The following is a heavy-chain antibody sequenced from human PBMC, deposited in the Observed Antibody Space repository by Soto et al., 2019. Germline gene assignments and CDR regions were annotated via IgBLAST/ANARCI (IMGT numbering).Heavy chain of an antibody. CDR1: GFSLTSPGMC. D-gene: IGHD1-20*01. CDR3: ARSIRGPRRFNGMDV. Sequence: SGPTLVNPTETLTVTCTFSGFSLTSPGMCVSWIRQSPGKALEWLALIERDDDDKYYSTSLKTRLTISKDTRKNQVVLTMANMDPADSATYYCARSIRGPRRFNGMDVWGQGTTVTVSS. V-gene: IGHV2-70*13. CDR2: IERDDDDK. J-gene: IGHJ6*02.